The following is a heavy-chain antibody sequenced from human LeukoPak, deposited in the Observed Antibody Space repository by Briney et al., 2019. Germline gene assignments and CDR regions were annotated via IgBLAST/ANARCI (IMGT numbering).Heavy chain of an antibody. Sequence: GGSLRLSCAASGVTFSSYWMRWVRQAPGKWLEWVATINQDGSEKYYVDSVKGRFTISRDNAKNSLYLQMNSLRAEDTVVYYCARDWKHAFDMWGQGTMVTVSS. CDR1: GVTFSSYW. CDR3: ARDWKHAFDM. V-gene: IGHV3-7*01. J-gene: IGHJ3*02. CDR2: INQDGSEK. D-gene: IGHD1-1*01.